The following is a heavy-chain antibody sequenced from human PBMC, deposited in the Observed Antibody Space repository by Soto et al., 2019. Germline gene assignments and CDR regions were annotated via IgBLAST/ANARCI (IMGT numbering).Heavy chain of an antibody. Sequence: SETLSLTCAVYGGSFSGYYWSWIRQPPGKGLEWIGEVNHSGSTNYNPSLKSRVTISVDTSKNQFSLKLSSVTAADTAVYYCARRLPPSAAGYDYYYGMDVWGQGTTVTVSS. J-gene: IGHJ6*02. CDR3: ARRLPPSAAGYDYYYGMDV. CDR1: GGSFSGYY. D-gene: IGHD6-13*01. V-gene: IGHV4-34*01. CDR2: VNHSGST.